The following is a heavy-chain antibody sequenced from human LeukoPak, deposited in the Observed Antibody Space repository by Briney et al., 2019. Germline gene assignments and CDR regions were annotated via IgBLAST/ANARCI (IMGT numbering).Heavy chain of an antibody. Sequence: ASVKVSCKASGYTFTDYYIHWVRQAPGQGREWMGLIHPNRGDTYYAQKFRGRVTMTRDTSITTAYVELDRLTSDDTAVYYCARDYSGSYTHWAQGTLVTISS. CDR2: IHPNRGDT. D-gene: IGHD1-26*01. CDR1: GYTFTDYY. J-gene: IGHJ4*02. V-gene: IGHV1-2*06. CDR3: ARDYSGSYTH.